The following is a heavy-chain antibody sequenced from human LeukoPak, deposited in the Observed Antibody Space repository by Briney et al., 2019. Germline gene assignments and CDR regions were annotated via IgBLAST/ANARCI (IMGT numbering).Heavy chain of an antibody. CDR2: ISAYNGNT. Sequence: EGSVNVSCKASGYTFTSYGISWVRQAPGQGLEWMGWISAYNGNTNYAQKLQGRVTMTTDTSTSTAYMELRSLRSDDTAVYYCARDLGAMGAPIDYWGQRTVVRVSS. CDR1: GYTFTSYG. J-gene: IGHJ4*02. CDR3: ARDLGAMGAPIDY. D-gene: IGHD1-26*01. V-gene: IGHV1-18*01.